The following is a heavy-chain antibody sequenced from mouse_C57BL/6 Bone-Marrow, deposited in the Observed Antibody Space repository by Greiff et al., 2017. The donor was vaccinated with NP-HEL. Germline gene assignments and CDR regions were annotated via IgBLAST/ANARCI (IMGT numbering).Heavy chain of an antibody. J-gene: IGHJ3*01. CDR3: AKNRIYYGYDVAD. Sequence: QVQLQQSGPGLVQPSQSLSITCTVSGFSLTSYGVHWVRQSPGKGLEWLGVIWRGGSTDYNAAFMSRLSITKDNSKSQVFFKMNSLQADDTAIYYCAKNRIYYGYDVADWGQGTLVTVSA. CDR1: GFSLTSYG. CDR2: IWRGGST. D-gene: IGHD2-2*01. V-gene: IGHV2-5*01.